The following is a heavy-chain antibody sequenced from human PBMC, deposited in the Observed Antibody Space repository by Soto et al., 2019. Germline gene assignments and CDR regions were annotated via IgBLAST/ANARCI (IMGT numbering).Heavy chain of an antibody. D-gene: IGHD6-25*01. CDR2: IMPVFGTA. V-gene: IGHV1-69*01. CDR1: GGAFRTYA. J-gene: IGHJ6*02. CDR3: AAARGFYAGMDV. Sequence: QVQLVQSGTEVKKPGSSVRVSCKASGGAFRTYAFSWVRQTPGQGLEWMGAIMPVFGTATYAQQFQGRITMTADASTSTGYMELTIARPEDAAVFFCAAARGFYAGMDVWGQGTKVIVS.